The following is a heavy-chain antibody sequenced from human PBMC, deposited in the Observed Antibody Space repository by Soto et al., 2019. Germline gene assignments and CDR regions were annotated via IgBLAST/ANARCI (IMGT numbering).Heavy chain of an antibody. Sequence: PSETLSLTCTVSGGSISSYYWSWIRQPPGKGLEWIGYIYYSGSTNYNPSLKSRVNISVDTSKNQFSLKLSSVTAADTAVYYCARGGRAAAAPFYYYGMDAWRQGTKV. CDR1: GGSISSYY. J-gene: IGHJ6*02. CDR2: IYYSGST. D-gene: IGHD6-25*01. CDR3: ARGGRAAAAPFYYYGMDA. V-gene: IGHV4-59*01.